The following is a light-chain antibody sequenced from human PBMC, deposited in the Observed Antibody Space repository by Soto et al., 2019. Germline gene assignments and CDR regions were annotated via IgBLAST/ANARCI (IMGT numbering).Light chain of an antibody. CDR2: EVS. Sequence: QSVLTQPASVFGSPGQSITMSCTGTSSDVGGYNFVSWYQQHPGKAPKLMIYEVSSRPSGVSNRFSGSKSGNTASLTISGLQPEDEADYYCSSYTTSSTLVFGTGTKVTVL. CDR3: SSYTTSSTLV. CDR1: SSDVGGYNF. J-gene: IGLJ1*01. V-gene: IGLV2-14*03.